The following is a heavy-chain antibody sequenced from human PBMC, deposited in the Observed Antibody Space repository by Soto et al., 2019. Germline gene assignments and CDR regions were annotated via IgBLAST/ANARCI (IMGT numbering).Heavy chain of an antibody. CDR3: ASVGAVAGTPGDGIGY. CDR1: GYTFTGYY. V-gene: IGHV1-2*04. CDR2: INPNSGGT. Sequence: QVQLVQSGAEVKKHGASVKVSCKASGYTFTGYYMHWVRQAPGQGLEWWGWINPNSGGTNYSQKFQGWVTMTRDTSLSTAYMELSRRTSDDTAVYYCASVGAVAGTPGDGIGYWGQGTLVTVSS. J-gene: IGHJ1*01. D-gene: IGHD6-19*01.